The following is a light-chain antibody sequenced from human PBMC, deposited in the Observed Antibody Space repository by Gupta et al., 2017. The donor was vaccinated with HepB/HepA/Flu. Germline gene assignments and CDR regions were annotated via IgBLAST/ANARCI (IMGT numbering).Light chain of an antibody. Sequence: DIQMTQSPSSLSASVGDRVTITCQATQDITNYLNWYQQKPGKAPKLLIYDASKLETGVPLRFIGSGSGTDFNLTISSLQPEDFATYYCQQEDNFPRTFGGGTKVEIK. CDR1: QDITNY. V-gene: IGKV1-33*01. CDR2: DAS. J-gene: IGKJ4*01. CDR3: QQEDNFPRT.